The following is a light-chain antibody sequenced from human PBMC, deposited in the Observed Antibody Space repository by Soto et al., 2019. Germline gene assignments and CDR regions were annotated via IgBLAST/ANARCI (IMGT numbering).Light chain of an antibody. J-gene: IGLJ1*01. CDR2: DVN. Sequence: QSALTQPASVSGSPGQSITISCTGTTSDVGGYNYVSWYQQHPGKAPKLMIYDVNNRPLGVSNRFSGSKSGNTASLTISGLQAEGEADYHCCSYTRSSSLYVFGTGTKVTVL. CDR3: CSYTRSSSLYV. V-gene: IGLV2-14*01. CDR1: TSDVGGYNY.